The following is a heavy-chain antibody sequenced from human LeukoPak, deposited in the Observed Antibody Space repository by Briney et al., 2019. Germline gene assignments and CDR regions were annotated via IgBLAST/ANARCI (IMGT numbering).Heavy chain of an antibody. CDR1: GFTFRSYA. D-gene: IGHD2-21*02. V-gene: IGHV3-23*01. J-gene: IGHJ5*02. Sequence: GGSLRLSCAASGFTFRSYAMNWVRQAPGKGLEWVSVISGSGDSTYYAGAVKGRFTISRDNSKNTLYLQMNSLRAEDTAVYYCAKNQDIVVVTANWFDPWGQGTLVTVSS. CDR2: ISGSGDST. CDR3: AKNQDIVVVTANWFDP.